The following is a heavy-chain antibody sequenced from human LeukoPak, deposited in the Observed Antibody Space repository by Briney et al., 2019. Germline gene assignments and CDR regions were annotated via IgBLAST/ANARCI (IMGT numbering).Heavy chain of an antibody. D-gene: IGHD6-19*01. CDR3: AGERGEEYSSGWYKRNYFDN. Sequence: SETLSLTCTVSGDSFSSVTDYWAWIRQPPGKGLEWIASGDYSGGTYYNPSLESRVAISADMSKNQFSLKLTSVTGADTAVYYCAGERGEEYSSGWYKRNYFDNWGQGIRVTVSS. CDR1: GDSFSSVTDY. CDR2: GDYSGGT. V-gene: IGHV4-39*07. J-gene: IGHJ4*02.